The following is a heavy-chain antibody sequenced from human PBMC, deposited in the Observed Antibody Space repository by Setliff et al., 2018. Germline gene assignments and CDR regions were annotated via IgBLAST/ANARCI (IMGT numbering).Heavy chain of an antibody. Sequence: GGSLRLSCAASGFTFSNSWMHWVRQAPGEGLVCVSRMNSDGNSIFYADSVKGRFTISKDTSKNQVVLTMTNMDSVDTATYYCARTVRSGSYHYYYMDVWGKGTTVTVSS. CDR3: ARTVRSGSYHYYYMDV. D-gene: IGHD1-26*01. V-gene: IGHV3-74*01. J-gene: IGHJ6*03. CDR2: MNSDGNSI. CDR1: GFTFSNSW.